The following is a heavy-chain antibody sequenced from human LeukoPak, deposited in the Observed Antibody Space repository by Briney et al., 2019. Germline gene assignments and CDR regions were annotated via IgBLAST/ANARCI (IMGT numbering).Heavy chain of an antibody. Sequence: SETLSLTCNVSGGSISSSTYYWGWIRQPPGKGLEWIGNIYYSGSTYYNPSLKSRLTISVDTSQGQFSLRLSSVTAADAGLYYCTRGSYDVLTGYSTLGEYWGQGALVTVSS. D-gene: IGHD3-9*01. CDR2: IYYSGST. J-gene: IGHJ4*02. CDR1: GGSISSSTYY. CDR3: TRGSYDVLTGYSTLGEY. V-gene: IGHV4-39*01.